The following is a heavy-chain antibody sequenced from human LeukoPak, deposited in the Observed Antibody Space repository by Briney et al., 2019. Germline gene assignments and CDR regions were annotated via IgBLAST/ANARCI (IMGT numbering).Heavy chain of an antibody. CDR3: ARDGSCSSTSCGHYYYYMDV. Sequence: SETLSLTCTVSGGSISSYYWSWIRQPAGKGLEWIGRIHTSGSTNYNPSLKSRVTMSVDTSKNQLSLKLSSVTAADTAVYYCARDGSCSSTSCGHYYYYMDVWGKGTTVTVSS. V-gene: IGHV4-4*07. CDR2: IHTSGST. CDR1: GGSISSYY. J-gene: IGHJ6*03. D-gene: IGHD2-2*01.